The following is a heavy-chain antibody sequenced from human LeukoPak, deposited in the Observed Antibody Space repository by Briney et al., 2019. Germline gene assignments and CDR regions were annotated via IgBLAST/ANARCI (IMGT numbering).Heavy chain of an antibody. CDR3: ARRAYNWGAFDI. V-gene: IGHV3-23*01. J-gene: IGHJ3*02. CDR1: GLTFSNFA. CDR2: IGGSGDST. Sequence: GGSLRLSCAASGLTFSNFAMSWVRQAPGKGLEWVSHIGGSGDSTYYADSVKGRFTISRDISKNTLYLQMNSLRAEDTAVYYCARRAYNWGAFDIWGQGTMVTVSS. D-gene: IGHD5-24*01.